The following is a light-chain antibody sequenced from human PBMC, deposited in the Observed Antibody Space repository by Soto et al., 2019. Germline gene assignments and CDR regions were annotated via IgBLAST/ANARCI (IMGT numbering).Light chain of an antibody. Sequence: QSVLTQPPSASGTPGQRVTISCSGSSSNIGSNIVNWYQQLPGTAPKLLIYSNNQRPSGVPDRFSGSKSGTSASLAISGLQSEDEADYYWAAWDDSLNVVLFGGGTKLTVL. J-gene: IGLJ2*01. CDR3: AAWDDSLNVVL. CDR1: SSNIGSNI. V-gene: IGLV1-44*01. CDR2: SNN.